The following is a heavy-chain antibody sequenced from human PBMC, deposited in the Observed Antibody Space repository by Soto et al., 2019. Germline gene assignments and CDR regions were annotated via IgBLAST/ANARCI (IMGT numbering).Heavy chain of an antibody. V-gene: IGHV4-39*01. CDR2: FHYSENT. Sequence: QLQLQESGPGLVKPSETLSLTCTVSGGSISSGPYSWGWIRQPPGEGLEWIGTFHYSENTYYNPSLESRVTIYLDTSKNQFSLKVTSVTVADTAIYYCARLGGYCSTTSCYGFYGMDVWGQGTTVIVSS. CDR1: GGSISSGPYS. J-gene: IGHJ6*02. CDR3: ARLGGYCSTTSCYGFYGMDV. D-gene: IGHD2-2*01.